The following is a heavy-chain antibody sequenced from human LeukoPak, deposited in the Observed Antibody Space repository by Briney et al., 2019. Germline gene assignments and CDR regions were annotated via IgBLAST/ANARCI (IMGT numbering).Heavy chain of an antibody. CDR3: ARTPTSPGIAAAGAFDI. CDR2: TSSSGNT. CDR1: GDSISYFY. J-gene: IGHJ3*02. D-gene: IGHD6-13*01. Sequence: SETLSLTCSVSGDSISYFYWSWIRQAAGKGLEWIGRTSSSGNTDYNASLKSRVTISVDTSKNQFSLKLSSVTAADTAVYYCARTPTSPGIAAAGAFDIWGQGTMVTVSS. V-gene: IGHV4-4*07.